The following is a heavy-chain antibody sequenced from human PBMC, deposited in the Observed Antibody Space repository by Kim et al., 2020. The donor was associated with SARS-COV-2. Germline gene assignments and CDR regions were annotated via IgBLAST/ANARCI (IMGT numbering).Heavy chain of an antibody. D-gene: IGHD3-10*01. CDR3: ARQCSGSWTHGALHI. V-gene: IGHV4-34*01. J-gene: IGHJ3*02. CDR1: VGSFSGYF. Sequence: SETLSLTCAVYVGSFSGYFWTWIRQVPGKGLEWIGETDPSGGTRYNPSLQSRVSISVDTSKNQFSLKLISVTSADTAVYYCARQCSGSWTHGALHIWGPG. CDR2: TDPSGGT.